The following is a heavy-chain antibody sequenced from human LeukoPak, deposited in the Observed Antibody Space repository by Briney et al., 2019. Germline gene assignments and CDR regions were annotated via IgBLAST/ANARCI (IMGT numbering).Heavy chain of an antibody. J-gene: IGHJ4*02. CDR3: ASSIRDSSSWYGGDSSGPGDY. CDR2: INPSGGST. CDR1: GYTFTSYY. Sequence: GASVKVSCKASGYTFTSYYMHWVRQAPGQGLEWMGIINPSGGSTSYAQKFQGRVTMTRDTSTSTVYMELSRLRSEDTAVYYCASSIRDSSSWYGGDSSGPGDYWGQGTLVTVSS. D-gene: IGHD6-13*01. V-gene: IGHV1-46*01.